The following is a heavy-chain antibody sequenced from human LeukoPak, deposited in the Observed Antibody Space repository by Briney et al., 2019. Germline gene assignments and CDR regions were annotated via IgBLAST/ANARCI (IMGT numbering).Heavy chain of an antibody. V-gene: IGHV3-53*01. J-gene: IGHJ4*02. CDR1: GFTVSSNY. Sequence: PGGSLRLSCAASGFTVSSNYMSWVRQAPGKGLEWVSVIYSGGSTYYADSVKGRFTISRDNSKNTLYLQMNSLRAEDTAVYYCARDPNGPYFDYWGQGTLVTVSS. D-gene: IGHD2-8*01. CDR3: ARDPNGPYFDY. CDR2: IYSGGST.